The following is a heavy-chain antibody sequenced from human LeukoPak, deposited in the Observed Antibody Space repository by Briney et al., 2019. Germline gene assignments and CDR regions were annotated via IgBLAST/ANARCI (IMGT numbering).Heavy chain of an antibody. CDR2: IYTSGST. CDR3: ARAEAPPVYYYGMDV. CDR1: GGSISSYY. Sequence: SETLSLTCTVSGGSISSYYWSWIRQPAGKGLEWIGRIYTSGSTNYNPSLKSRVTMSVDTSKNQFSLKLGSVTAADTAVYYCARAEAPPVYYYGMDVWGQGTTVTVSS. J-gene: IGHJ6*02. V-gene: IGHV4-4*07.